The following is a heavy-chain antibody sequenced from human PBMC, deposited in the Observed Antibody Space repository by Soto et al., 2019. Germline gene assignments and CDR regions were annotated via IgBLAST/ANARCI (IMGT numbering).Heavy chain of an antibody. Sequence: PGGSLRLSCAASGFTVFTNYMSWVRQAPGKGLEWVSVIYSGGSTYYADSVKGRFIISRDDSKNTLFLQMNSLRAEDTAVYYCATAKLLLPWLFDYWGQGTLVTVSS. CDR3: ATAKLLLPWLFDY. J-gene: IGHJ4*02. CDR1: GFTVFTNY. CDR2: IYSGGST. V-gene: IGHV3-66*01. D-gene: IGHD2-15*01.